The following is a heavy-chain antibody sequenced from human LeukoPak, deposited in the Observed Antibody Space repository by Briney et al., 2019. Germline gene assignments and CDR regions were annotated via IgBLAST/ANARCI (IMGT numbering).Heavy chain of an antibody. D-gene: IGHD1-1*01. J-gene: IGHJ5*02. V-gene: IGHV3-23*01. Sequence: GGSLRLSCAASGFSFSTYAMSWVRQAPGKGLEWVSVISGSGSSISDAASVKGRFTISRDNSKDTLYLQMNSLRDEDTAVYYCAKGCESANCAASRWFDPWGQGTLVTVSS. CDR2: ISGSGSSI. CDR1: GFSFSTYA. CDR3: AKGCESANCAASRWFDP.